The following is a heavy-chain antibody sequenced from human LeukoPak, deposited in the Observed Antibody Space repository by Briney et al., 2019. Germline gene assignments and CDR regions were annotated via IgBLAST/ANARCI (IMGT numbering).Heavy chain of an antibody. J-gene: IGHJ6*02. CDR3: ARDRCSGGSCYYYGMDV. V-gene: IGHV3-48*01. CDR1: GFTFSSYS. Sequence: PGGSLRLSCAASGFTFSSYSMNWVRQAPGKGLEWVSYISSSSSTIYYADSVKGRFTISRDNAKSSLYLQMNSLRAEDTAVYYCARDRCSGGSCYYYGMDVWGQGTTVTVSS. D-gene: IGHD2-15*01. CDR2: ISSSSSTI.